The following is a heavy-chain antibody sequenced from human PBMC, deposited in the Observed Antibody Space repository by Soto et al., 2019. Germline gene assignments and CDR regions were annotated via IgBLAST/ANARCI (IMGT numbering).Heavy chain of an antibody. CDR2: MHHSGRT. CDR1: GAYMRNDYYY. D-gene: IGHD2-15*01. Sequence: QVQLQESGPGLVKPSQTLSLTCAVSGAYMRNDYYYWSWVRQKPGKELEWIGHMHHSGRTHYNPSLKSRVAISVDTSKNQFSLYLNSVTAADTAVYYCARWVEVSLDYFDSWGQGTPVTVSS. J-gene: IGHJ4*02. V-gene: IGHV4-31*11. CDR3: ARWVEVSLDYFDS.